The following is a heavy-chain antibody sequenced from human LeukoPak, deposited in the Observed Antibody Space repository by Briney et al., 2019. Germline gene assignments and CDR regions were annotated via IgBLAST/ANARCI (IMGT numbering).Heavy chain of an antibody. CDR2: IYPGDSDT. J-gene: IGHJ4*02. D-gene: IGHD1-26*01. CDR1: GYRFTTYW. V-gene: IGHV5-51*01. CDR3: ARRVVGATTHYFDY. Sequence: GESLKISCKVSGYRFTTYWIAWVRQLPGKGLEWMGIIYPGDSDTRYSPSFQGQVTISADKSISTAYLQWSSLKASDSAMYYCARRVVGATTHYFDYWGQGTLVTVSS.